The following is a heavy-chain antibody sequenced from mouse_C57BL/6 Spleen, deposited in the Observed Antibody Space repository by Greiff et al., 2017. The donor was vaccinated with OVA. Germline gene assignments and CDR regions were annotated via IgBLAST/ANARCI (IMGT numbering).Heavy chain of an antibody. CDR2: IYPGSGNT. J-gene: IGHJ2*01. Sequence: VKLQQSGAELVRPGASVKLSCKASGYTFTDYYINWVKQRPGQGLEWIARIYPGSGNTYYNEKFKGKATLTAEKSSSTAYMQLSSLTSEDSAVYFCARSLTTVVAGFDYWGQGTTLTVSS. CDR3: ARSLTTVVAGFDY. V-gene: IGHV1-76*01. D-gene: IGHD1-1*01. CDR1: GYTFTDYY.